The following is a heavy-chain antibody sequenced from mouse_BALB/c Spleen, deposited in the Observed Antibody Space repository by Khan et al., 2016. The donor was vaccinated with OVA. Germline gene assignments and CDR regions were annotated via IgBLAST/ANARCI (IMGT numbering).Heavy chain of an antibody. CDR2: IYPGIGDT. J-gene: IGHJ1*01. Sequence: VQLQVSGAELARPGASVKVSCKASGYTFTSYWMQWVKQRPGQGLEWIGAIYPGIGDTRYAQKFRGKATLTADKSSTTAYMQLSSLASEDSAVNYWASTEGTLYGCVGYFDVWGAGTTVTVSS. CDR1: GYTFTSYW. V-gene: IGHV1-87*01. CDR3: ASTEGTLYGCVGYFDV. D-gene: IGHD2-10*02.